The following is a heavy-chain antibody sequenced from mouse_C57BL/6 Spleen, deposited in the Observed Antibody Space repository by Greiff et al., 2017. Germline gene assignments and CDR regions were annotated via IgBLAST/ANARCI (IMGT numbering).Heavy chain of an antibody. D-gene: IGHD2-4*01. CDR3: ARGDYDYDWFGF. CDR1: GYTFTSYW. V-gene: IGHV1-69*01. CDR2: IDPSDSYT. J-gene: IGHJ3*01. Sequence: QVQLQQPGAELVMPGASVKLSCKASGYTFTSYWMHWVQQRPGQGLEWIGEIDPSDSYTNYNQKFTGKSTLTVDKSCSTAYMQLSSLASEDSAVYYGARGDYDYDWFGFWGQGTRVTVSA.